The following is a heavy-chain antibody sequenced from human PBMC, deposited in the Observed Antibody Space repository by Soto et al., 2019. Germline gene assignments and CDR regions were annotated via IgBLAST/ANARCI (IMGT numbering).Heavy chain of an antibody. CDR2: IKTDSGDT. V-gene: IGHV1-2*02. D-gene: IGHD3-10*01. Sequence: QVQLVQSGAEVKRPGASVRVSCRASRYTFTSYDIYWVRQAPGQGLEWMGWIKTDSGDTDYAQNFQGRVTMTRDTSINTPYMELNNLVSDDTAVYYCARRSSTYLNEIIYDPWGQGTLVTVSS. CDR1: RYTFTSYD. J-gene: IGHJ5*02. CDR3: ARRSSTYLNEIIYDP.